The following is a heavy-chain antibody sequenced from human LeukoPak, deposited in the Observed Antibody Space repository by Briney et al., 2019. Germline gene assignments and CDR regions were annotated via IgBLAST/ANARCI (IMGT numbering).Heavy chain of an antibody. Sequence: GGSLRLSCAASGFTFSSYAMSWVRQAPGKGLEWVSAISGSGGNTYYADSVKGRFTISRDNSKNTLFLQMNGLRGGDTAQYYCARYCRTSSCSSYSYYGMDVWGQRTTVTVFS. CDR1: GFTFSSYA. CDR2: ISGSGGNT. CDR3: ARYCRTSSCSSYSYYGMDV. D-gene: IGHD2-2*01. J-gene: IGHJ6*02. V-gene: IGHV3-23*01.